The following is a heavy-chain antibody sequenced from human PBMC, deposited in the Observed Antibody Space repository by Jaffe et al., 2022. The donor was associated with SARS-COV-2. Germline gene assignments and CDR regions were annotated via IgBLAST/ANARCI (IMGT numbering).Heavy chain of an antibody. CDR2: LYHSGST. Sequence: QVQLQESGPGLVKPSETLSLTCTVSGYSISSGYYWGWIRQPPGKGLEWIGSLYHSGSTYFNPSLKSRVTMSVDTSKNQFSLRLISVTAADTAVYYCTRVGCSGGSCFWFDPWGQGTLVTVSS. CDR3: TRVGCSGGSCFWFDP. CDR1: GYSISSGYY. V-gene: IGHV4-38-2*02. J-gene: IGHJ5*02. D-gene: IGHD2-15*01.